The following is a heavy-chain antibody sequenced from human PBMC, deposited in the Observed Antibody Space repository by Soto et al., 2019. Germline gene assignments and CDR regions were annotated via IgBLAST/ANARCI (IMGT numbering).Heavy chain of an antibody. CDR3: ARARGQIFGDLYYFDY. Sequence: GGSLRLSCAASGFTFSSYSMNWVRQAPGKGLEWVSSISSSSSYIYYADSVKGRFTISRDNAKNSLYLQMNSLRAEDTALYYCARARGQIFGDLYYFDYWGQGTLVTVSS. CDR1: GFTFSSYS. D-gene: IGHD3-3*01. V-gene: IGHV3-21*01. J-gene: IGHJ4*02. CDR2: ISSSSSYI.